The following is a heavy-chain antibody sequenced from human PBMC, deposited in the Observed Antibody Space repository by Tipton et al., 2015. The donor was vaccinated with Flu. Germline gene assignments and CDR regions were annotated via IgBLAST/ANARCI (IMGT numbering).Heavy chain of an antibody. D-gene: IGHD5-18*01. Sequence: VQLVQSGAEVKKPGESLKISCKGSGYSFTSYWIGWVRQMPGKGLEWMGIIYPGDSDTRYSPSFQGQVTISADESISTAYLQWSTRMAWDAAMVYCARPRGYSYGWGSGFSYSGMVVWGQGTTVPVSS. CDR1: GYSFTSYW. CDR3: ARPRGYSYGWGSGFSYSGMVV. J-gene: IGHJ6*02. CDR2: IYPGDSDT. V-gene: IGHV5-51*01.